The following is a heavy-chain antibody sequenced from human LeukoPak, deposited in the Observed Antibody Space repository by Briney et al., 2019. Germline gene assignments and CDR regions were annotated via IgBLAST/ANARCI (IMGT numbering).Heavy chain of an antibody. V-gene: IGHV3-23*01. CDR2: ISSAGHT. D-gene: IGHD6-19*01. CDR1: GFTLSTQP. CDR3: AKDHWDSSGWFSDF. J-gene: IGHJ4*02. Sequence: GGSLRLPCAGSGFTLSTQPMSWVRQAPGKGLEWVSTISSAGHTYYADSVKGRFTISRDNSKSTLYLQMNTLRGEDTAIYYCAKDHWDSSGWFSDFWGQGALVTVSS.